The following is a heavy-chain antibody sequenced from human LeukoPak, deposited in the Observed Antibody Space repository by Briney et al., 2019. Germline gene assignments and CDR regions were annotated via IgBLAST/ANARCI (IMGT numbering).Heavy chain of an antibody. Sequence: SGTLSLTCTVSGGSISSGGYYWSWIRQHPGTGLEWIGYIYYSGSTYYNPSLKSRVTISVDTSKNQFSLKLSSVTAADTAVYYCARDSSGWFDPWGQGTLVTVSS. CDR1: GGSISSGGYY. CDR3: ARDSSGWFDP. CDR2: IYYSGST. J-gene: IGHJ5*02. V-gene: IGHV4-31*03.